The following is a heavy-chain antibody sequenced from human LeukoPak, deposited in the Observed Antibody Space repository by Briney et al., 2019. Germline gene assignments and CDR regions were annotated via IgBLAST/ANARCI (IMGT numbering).Heavy chain of an antibody. V-gene: IGHV1-2*02. D-gene: IGHD3-10*01. CDR2: IKPNGGGA. CDR3: ARDPDYGSGSYHFYYFDH. J-gene: IGHJ4*02. CDR1: GYTFTGYY. Sequence: APVKVSCKASGYTFTGYYMHWVRQAPGQGLEWMGWIKPNGGGANFAQKFQGRVTMTRDTSISTAYMELSRLRSDDTAVYYCARDPDYGSGSYHFYYFDHWGQGTLVTVSS.